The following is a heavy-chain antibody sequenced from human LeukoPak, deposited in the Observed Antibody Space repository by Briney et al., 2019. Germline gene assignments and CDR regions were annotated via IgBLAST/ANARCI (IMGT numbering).Heavy chain of an antibody. CDR1: GGFISSHY. J-gene: IGHJ4*02. CDR3: ARVGDYYDSIGYYCSHDY. CDR2: VYYSGTT. V-gene: IGHV4-59*11. Sequence: SETLSLTCTVSGGFISSHYWSWIRQPPGKGLEWIGYVYYSGTTKYNPSLKSRVTLSADTSRNQFSLKLSSVTAADTAVYYCARVGDYYDSIGYYCSHDYWGQGTIVTVSS. D-gene: IGHD3-22*01.